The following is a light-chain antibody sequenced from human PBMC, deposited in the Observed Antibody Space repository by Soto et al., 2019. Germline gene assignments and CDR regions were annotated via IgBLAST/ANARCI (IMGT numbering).Light chain of an antibody. Sequence: QSALTQPASVSGPPGQSITISCTGSSSDVGGYNYVSWYQQHPGKAPKLMIYEVSNRPSGISNRFSGSKSGNTASLTLSGLQAEDEADYYCSSYTSSSTLVFGGGTQLTVL. CDR2: EVS. CDR1: SSDVGGYNY. V-gene: IGLV2-14*01. J-gene: IGLJ2*01. CDR3: SSYTSSSTLV.